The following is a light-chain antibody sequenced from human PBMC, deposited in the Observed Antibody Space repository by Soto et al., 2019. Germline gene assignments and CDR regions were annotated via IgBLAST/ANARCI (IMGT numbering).Light chain of an antibody. CDR1: SSDIGGYNF. V-gene: IGLV2-14*01. J-gene: IGLJ2*01. Sequence: QSVLTQPASVSGSPGQSITISCSGTSSDIGGYNFVSWYQQHPGKAPKLIIYEVIKRPSGVSNRFSGSKSGNTDSLTISGLQAEDEADYHCSSYTSSTTLVLFGGGTKVTVL. CDR3: SSYTSSTTLVL. CDR2: EVI.